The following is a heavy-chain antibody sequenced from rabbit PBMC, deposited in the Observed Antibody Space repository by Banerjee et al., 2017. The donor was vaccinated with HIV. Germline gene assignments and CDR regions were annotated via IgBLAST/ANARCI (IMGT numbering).Heavy chain of an antibody. V-gene: IGHV1S40*01. CDR3: ARNAGRSTNL. J-gene: IGHJ4*01. Sequence: QSLEESGGDLVKPGASLTLTCTASGFSFSDNYYMCWVRQAPGKGLEWIACIDTGHTASTYYASWAKGRFTISKTSSTTVTPQMTSLTAADTATYFCARNAGRSTNLWGPGTLVTVS. CDR1: GFSFSDNYY. D-gene: IGHD8-1*01. CDR2: IDTGHTAST.